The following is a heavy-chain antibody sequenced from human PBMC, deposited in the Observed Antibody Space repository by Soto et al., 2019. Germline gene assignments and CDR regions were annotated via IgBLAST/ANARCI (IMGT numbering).Heavy chain of an antibody. J-gene: IGHJ6*02. V-gene: IGHV3-11*01. CDR1: GFIFSNYY. D-gene: IGHD6-19*01. Sequence: QVQLVESGGGLVKSGGSLRLSCAASGFIFSNYYLTWIRPAPGRGREWISDISSSGSTTDYADSVKGRFTISRDNSKNSLYLQMDFLRADDTAVYYCAKGVAVAGYDYVLDVWGQGTTVSVSS. CDR2: ISSSGSTT. CDR3: AKGVAVAGYDYVLDV.